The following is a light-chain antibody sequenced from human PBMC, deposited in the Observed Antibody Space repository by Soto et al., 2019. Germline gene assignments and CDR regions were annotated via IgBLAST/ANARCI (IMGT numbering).Light chain of an antibody. CDR3: HQRKSWPRT. CDR2: DTS. V-gene: IGKV3-11*01. CDR1: QTVSNK. Sequence: EIVLTQSPATLSSSPGERATLPCRASQTVSNKLAWYQHKPGQAPRLLIYDTSNRATGIPARFSGSGSGTDFTLTISSLEPEDFAVYYCHQRKSWPRTFGQGTKVEIK. J-gene: IGKJ1*01.